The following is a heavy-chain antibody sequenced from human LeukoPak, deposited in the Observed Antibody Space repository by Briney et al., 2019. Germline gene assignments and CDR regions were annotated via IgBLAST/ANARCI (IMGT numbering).Heavy chain of an antibody. CDR1: GGSISSSSYY. V-gene: IGHV4-39*07. J-gene: IGHJ4*02. CDR3: AGGHEIFGVAIGY. Sequence: SETLSLTCTVSGGSISSSSYYWGWIRQPPGKGLEWIGYIYHSGSTYYNPSLKSRVTISVDRSKNQFSLKLSSVTAADTAVYYCAGGHEIFGVAIGYWGQGTLVTVSS. D-gene: IGHD3-3*01. CDR2: IYHSGST.